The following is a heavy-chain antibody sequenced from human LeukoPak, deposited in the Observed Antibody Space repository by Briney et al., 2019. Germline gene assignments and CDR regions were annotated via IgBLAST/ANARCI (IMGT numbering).Heavy chain of an antibody. CDR2: IYPGDSDT. J-gene: IGHJ4*02. CDR3: ARPPDSSSYHDY. CDR1: GYSFTSYW. V-gene: IGHV5-51*01. D-gene: IGHD3-22*01. Sequence: GESLKMFCKGSGYSFTSYWMGWVRQMLGKGLEWMGVIYPGDSDTRDSPSFQGQVTISADKSISTAYLQWSSPKASDTAMYYCARPPDSSSYHDYWGQGTLVTVSS.